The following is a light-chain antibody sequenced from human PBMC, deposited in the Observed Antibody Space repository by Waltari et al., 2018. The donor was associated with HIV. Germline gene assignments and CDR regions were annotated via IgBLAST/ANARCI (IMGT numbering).Light chain of an antibody. J-gene: IGLJ2*01. CDR3: SSYTSSNTVV. Sequence: PGQSITISCTGTSSDVGGYNYVSWYQQHPGKAPKVMIYEVTNRPSGVSNRFSGSKSGNPASLSISGLQAEDEADYYCSSYTSSNTVVFGGGTKLTVL. V-gene: IGLV2-14*01. CDR1: SSDVGGYNY. CDR2: EVT.